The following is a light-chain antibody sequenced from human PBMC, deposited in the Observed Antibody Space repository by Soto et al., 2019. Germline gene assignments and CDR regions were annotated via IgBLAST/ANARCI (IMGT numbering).Light chain of an antibody. Sequence: IQITQSPSTLSASVGDRVTITCRASQSISYWLAWYQQKPGKAPKVLIYDASSLESGVPSRFSGSGSGTEFTLTINSLQPDDLATYYCQQYNTYWTFGQGTKV. V-gene: IGKV1-5*01. CDR3: QQYNTYWT. CDR2: DAS. J-gene: IGKJ1*01. CDR1: QSISYW.